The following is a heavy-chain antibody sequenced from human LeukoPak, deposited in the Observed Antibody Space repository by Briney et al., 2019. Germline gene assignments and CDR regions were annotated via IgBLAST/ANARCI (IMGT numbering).Heavy chain of an antibody. CDR1: GGSISSGSYY. D-gene: IGHD2-2*01. J-gene: IGHJ4*02. V-gene: IGHV4-61*02. CDR2: IYTSGST. CDR3: ARDQGSTNAIDY. Sequence: NPSQTLSLTCTVSGGSISSGSYYWSWIRQPAGKGLEWIGRIYTSGSTNYNPSLKSRVTISVDTSKNQFSLKLSSVTAADTAVYYCARDQGSTNAIDYWGQGTLVTVSS.